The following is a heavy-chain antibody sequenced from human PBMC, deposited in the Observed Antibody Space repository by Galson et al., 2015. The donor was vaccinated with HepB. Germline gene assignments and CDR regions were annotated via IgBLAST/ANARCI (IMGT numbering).Heavy chain of an antibody. CDR2: IYWDDDK. CDR1: GFSLTTSGVG. D-gene: IGHD6-19*01. V-gene: IGHV2-5*02. J-gene: IGHJ5*02. Sequence: PALVKPTQTLTLICTFSGFSLTTSGVGVGWIRQSPVKALECLALIYWDDDKRYSLSLKSSVTITKDTSKNQVVLTMTNMDPVDTATYYCAQFNVTSGWRSWGQGTLVTVSS. CDR3: AQFNVTSGWRS.